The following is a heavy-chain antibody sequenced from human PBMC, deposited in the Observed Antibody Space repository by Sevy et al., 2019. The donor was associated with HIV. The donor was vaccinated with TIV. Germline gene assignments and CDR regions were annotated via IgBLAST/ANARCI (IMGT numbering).Heavy chain of an antibody. CDR3: VRDRGHFTKDY. J-gene: IGHJ4*02. CDR1: GSSINTGYH. D-gene: IGHD2-21*01. Sequence: SETLSLTCTVSGSSINTGYHWGWIRQPPGKGLEWIGSMHHSGSTYYNPSLKSRVTISMDTSNNQLSLNLISVTAADTAVYYCVRDRGHFTKDYWGQGTLVTVSS. V-gene: IGHV4-38-2*02. CDR2: MHHSGST.